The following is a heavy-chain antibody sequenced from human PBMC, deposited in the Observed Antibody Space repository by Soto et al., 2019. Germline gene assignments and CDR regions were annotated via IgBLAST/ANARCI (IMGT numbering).Heavy chain of an antibody. J-gene: IGHJ4*02. CDR3: ARVYCSGGSCYHLDQ. D-gene: IGHD2-15*01. V-gene: IGHV1-3*01. Sequence: ASVKVSCKASGYSFSTHAMHWVRQAPGQGLEWVGWINSVNDHTIYSEKFQGRVTITSDTSATTAYMELRAEDTAVYYCARVYCSGGSCYHLDQWGQGTQVTVSS. CDR1: GYSFSTHA. CDR2: INSVNDHT.